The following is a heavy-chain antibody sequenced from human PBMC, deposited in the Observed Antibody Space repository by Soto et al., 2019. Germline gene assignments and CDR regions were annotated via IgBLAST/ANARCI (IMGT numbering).Heavy chain of an antibody. Sequence: GGSLRLSCAASGFTFHDYAMHWVRQGQGKGLEWVSGITWNSGSIDYADSVKGRFTISRDNAKNSLYLQMNSLRPEDTALYYCAKDIREYSSGWTYFDYWGHGALVTVSS. CDR2: ITWNSGSI. CDR1: GFTFHDYA. CDR3: AKDIREYSSGWTYFDY. V-gene: IGHV3-9*01. J-gene: IGHJ4*01. D-gene: IGHD6-19*01.